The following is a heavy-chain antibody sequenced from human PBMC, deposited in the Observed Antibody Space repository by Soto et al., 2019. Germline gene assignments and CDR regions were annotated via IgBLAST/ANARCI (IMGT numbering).Heavy chain of an antibody. CDR3: ASMRYYDSSGYSGWFDP. Sequence: QVQLQESGPGLVKPSQTLSLTCTVSGGSISSVDYYWSWIRQPPGKGLEWIGYIYYSGSTYYNPSLKSRVTISVDTSKNQFSLKLSSVTAADTAVYYCASMRYYDSSGYSGWFDPWGQGTLVTVSS. D-gene: IGHD3-22*01. CDR1: GGSISSVDYY. V-gene: IGHV4-30-4*01. CDR2: IYYSGST. J-gene: IGHJ5*02.